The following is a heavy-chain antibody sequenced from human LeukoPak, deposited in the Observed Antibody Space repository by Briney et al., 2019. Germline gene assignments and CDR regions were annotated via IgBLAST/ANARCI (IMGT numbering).Heavy chain of an antibody. CDR3: AKGGYYDNSGYYYFDY. V-gene: IGHV3-23*01. CDR1: GFTFSSYA. CDR2: IGGSGTST. J-gene: IGHJ4*02. D-gene: IGHD3-22*01. Sequence: GGSPRLSCAASGFTFSSYAMNWVRQAPGKGLEWVSGIGGSGTSTYYADSVKGRFTISRDNSKNTLYLQMNSLRADDTAVYSCAKGGYYDNSGYYYFDYWGQGTLVTVSS.